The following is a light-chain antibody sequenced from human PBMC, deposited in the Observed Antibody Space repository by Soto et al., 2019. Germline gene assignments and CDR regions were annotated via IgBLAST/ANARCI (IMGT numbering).Light chain of an antibody. CDR3: QQYNSWTWT. CDR2: GAS. J-gene: IGKJ1*01. V-gene: IGKV3-15*01. Sequence: EIVMTQSPATLSVSPGERATLSCRASQSVITLAWYQQKPGQAPRLLIYGASTRATGIPARFSGSGSGTDFTLTISSRQSEDFAVYYCQQYNSWTWTFGQGTTVEIK. CDR1: QSVIT.